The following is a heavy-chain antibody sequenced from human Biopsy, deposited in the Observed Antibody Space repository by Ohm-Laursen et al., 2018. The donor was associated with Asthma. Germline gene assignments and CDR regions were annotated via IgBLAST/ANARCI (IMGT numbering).Heavy chain of an antibody. J-gene: IGHJ6*02. CDR1: GFSFSSYA. CDR3: AKDKVGAASSYQYGMDV. Sequence: SLRLSCTASGFSFSSYAMSWVRQAPGQGLEWLSSVSTNGENTYYTDSVKGSFTISRDNPENTLYLQMSSLGAEDTAIYYCAKDKVGAASSYQYGMDVWGQGTTVTVSS. V-gene: IGHV3-23*01. D-gene: IGHD1-26*01. CDR2: VSTNGENT.